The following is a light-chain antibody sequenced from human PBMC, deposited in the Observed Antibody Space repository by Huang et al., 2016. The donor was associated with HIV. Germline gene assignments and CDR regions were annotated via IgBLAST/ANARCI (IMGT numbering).Light chain of an antibody. Sequence: ETVLTQSPGTLSLSPGERATLSCRASQSVSSNYLAWYQQKPGQAPRLLNYGASSRATGIPDRFSGSGSGTDFTLTISRLEPEDFAVYYCQQYVSSLPYTFGQGTKLGIK. CDR1: QSVSSNY. V-gene: IGKV3-20*01. CDR3: QQYVSSLPYT. J-gene: IGKJ2*01. CDR2: GAS.